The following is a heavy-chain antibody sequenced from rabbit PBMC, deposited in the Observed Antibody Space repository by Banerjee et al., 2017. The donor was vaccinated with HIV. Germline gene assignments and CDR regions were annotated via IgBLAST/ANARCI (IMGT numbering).Heavy chain of an antibody. CDR3: ASEYVGYGGYGLNL. J-gene: IGHJ4*01. CDR2: VNTSSGNT. V-gene: IGHV1S45*01. Sequence: QEQLEESGGDLVKPEGSLTLTCTASGFSFSNKYVMCWVRQAPGKGLEWIACVNTSSGNTVYASWAKGRFTISKTSSTTVTLQMTSLTAADTATYFCASEYVGYGGYGLNLWGPGTLVTVS. CDR1: GFSFSNKYV. D-gene: IGHD6-1*01.